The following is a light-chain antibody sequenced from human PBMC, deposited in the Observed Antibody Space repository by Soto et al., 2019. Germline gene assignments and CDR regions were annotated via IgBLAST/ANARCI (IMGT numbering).Light chain of an antibody. Sequence: VFTQSPATLSFSPGERATLSCCASQSIGGYLGWYQQKPGQAPRLLIYDASIRATGIPARFSGSGSGTDFTLTISSLEPEDFATYYCQQYLSYPWTFGQGTKVDIK. CDR2: DAS. CDR1: QSIGGY. J-gene: IGKJ1*01. V-gene: IGKV3-11*01. CDR3: QQYLSYPWT.